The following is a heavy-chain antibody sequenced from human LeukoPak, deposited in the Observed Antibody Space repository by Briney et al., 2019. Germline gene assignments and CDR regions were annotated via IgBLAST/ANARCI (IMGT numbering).Heavy chain of an antibody. V-gene: IGHV3-23*01. Sequence: GGSLRLSCSASGFTFSSYAMSWVRQAPGKGLEWVSAISGSGGSTYYADSVKGRFTISRGNSKNTLYLQMNSLRAEDTAVYYCAKDQRMHIVVVTAPYYFDYWGQGTLVTVSS. CDR3: AKDQRMHIVVVTAPYYFDY. CDR1: GFTFSSYA. J-gene: IGHJ4*02. D-gene: IGHD2-21*02. CDR2: ISGSGGST.